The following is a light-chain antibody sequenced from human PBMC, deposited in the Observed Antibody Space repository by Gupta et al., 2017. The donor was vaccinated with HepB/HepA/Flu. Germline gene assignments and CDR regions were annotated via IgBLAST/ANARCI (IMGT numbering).Light chain of an antibody. CDR1: TSNIGNNY. J-gene: IGLJ3*02. CDR2: DNN. CDR3: GTWDTSLSAGV. Sequence: QSVLTPPPSVSAAPGQKVTISCPGNTSNIGNNYVAWYQQLPGTAPKLLIYDNNKRPSGIPDRFSGSKSGTSATLGITGLQTGDEADYYCGTWDTSLSAGVFGGGTKLTVL. V-gene: IGLV1-51*01.